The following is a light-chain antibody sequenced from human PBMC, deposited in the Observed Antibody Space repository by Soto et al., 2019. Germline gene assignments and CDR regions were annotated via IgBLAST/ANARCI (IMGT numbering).Light chain of an antibody. CDR2: ENN. J-gene: IGLJ3*02. CDR3: GTWDSSLSFWV. CDR1: SSNIGNNY. Sequence: QSVLTQPPSVSAAPGQKVTISCSGSSSNIGNNYVSWYQQLPGTAPKLLIYENNKRPSGIPDRFSGSKSGTSATLGITGLPTGDEADYYCGTWDSSLSFWVFGGGTKLTVL. V-gene: IGLV1-51*02.